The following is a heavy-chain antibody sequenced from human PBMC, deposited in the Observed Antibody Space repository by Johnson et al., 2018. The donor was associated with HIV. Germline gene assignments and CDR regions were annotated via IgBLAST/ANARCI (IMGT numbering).Heavy chain of an antibody. CDR1: GLTFSSYP. J-gene: IGHJ3*02. CDR3: AKVARYGGSGWVDAFDI. D-gene: IGHD6-19*01. Sequence: QMLLVESGGGVVQPGKSLRLSCAASGLTFSSYPMHWVRQAPGKGLEWVAVISSDGRSKFYADSVKGRFTISRDNSKNTVFLQMNTLRADDTAVYYCAKVARYGGSGWVDAFDIWGQGTMVTVS. CDR2: ISSDGRSK. V-gene: IGHV3-30*04.